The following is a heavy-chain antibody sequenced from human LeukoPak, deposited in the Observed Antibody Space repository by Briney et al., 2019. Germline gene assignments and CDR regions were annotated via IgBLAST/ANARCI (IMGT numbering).Heavy chain of an antibody. D-gene: IGHD3-10*01. CDR3: AREFNVIGNFGY. J-gene: IGHJ4*02. CDR2: IYFSGNFI. Sequence: GGSLRLSCSTSGFTFIRFSMRWVRQAPGKGLEWVASIYFSGNFIRYADSVKGRFTISRDNANNSVYLQMSSLTVDDTAVYYCAREFNVIGNFGYWGQGTLVTVSS. V-gene: IGHV3-21*01. CDR1: GFTFIRFS.